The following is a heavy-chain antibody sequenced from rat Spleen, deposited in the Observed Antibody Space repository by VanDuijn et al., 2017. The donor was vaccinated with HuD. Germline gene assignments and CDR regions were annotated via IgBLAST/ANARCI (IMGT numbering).Heavy chain of an antibody. D-gene: IGHD5-1*01. V-gene: IGHV5-58*01. CDR3: SCGLGAGDY. Sequence: EVQLVETGGGLVQPGRSLKLSCVASGFTFSNYWMYWVRQAPGKGLEWVSSISSDGGNTYYPDSVKGRFTISRDNAENTVYLQMNSLRSEDTATYYCSCGLGAGDYWGQGVMVPVSS. J-gene: IGHJ2*01. CDR1: GFTFSNYW. CDR2: ISSDGGNT.